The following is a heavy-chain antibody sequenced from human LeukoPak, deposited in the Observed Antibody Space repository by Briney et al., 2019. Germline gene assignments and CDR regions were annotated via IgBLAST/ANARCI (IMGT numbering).Heavy chain of an antibody. J-gene: IGHJ4*02. CDR1: GDSISGYY. CDR2: LYYSGTT. V-gene: IGHV4-59*01. D-gene: IGHD1-26*01. CDR3: ARGGSYFVY. Sequence: SETLSLTCTVSGDSISGYYWSWIRQPPGKGPEWLGHLYYSGTTNYDPSLRSRVNISLDASKNQFSLRLSSVTAADTAVYYCARGGSYFVYWGQGTLVTVSS.